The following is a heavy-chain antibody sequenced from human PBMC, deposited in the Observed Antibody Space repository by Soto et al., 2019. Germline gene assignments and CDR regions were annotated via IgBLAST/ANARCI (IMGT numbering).Heavy chain of an antibody. D-gene: IGHD3-10*01. CDR3: AKEDDGSGSYFRNALDY. CDR1: GYTFSSYA. J-gene: IGHJ4*02. CDR2: ISGSGGST. V-gene: IGHV3-23*04. Sequence: VQLVQSGAEVKKPGASVKVSCKASGYTFSSYAMSWVRQAPGKGLEWVSAISGSGGSTYYADSVKGRFTISRDNSKNTLFLQMNSLRAEDTAVYYCAKEDDGSGSYFRNALDYWGQGTLVTVSS.